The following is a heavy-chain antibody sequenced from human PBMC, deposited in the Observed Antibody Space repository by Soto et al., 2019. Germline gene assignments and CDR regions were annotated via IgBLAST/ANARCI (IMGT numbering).Heavy chain of an antibody. CDR1: YGSISVSNVF. D-gene: IGHD4-4*01. J-gene: IGHJ4*02. V-gene: IGHV4-39*01. CDR3: ARTTGRHLDF. CDR2: IDYSGTA. Sequence: QLQLQESGPGLVKPWETLSLTCTVSYGSISVSNVFWGWVRQPPGKGLEWIGNIDYSGTAYFNPSLGTRVTFPVDTSKNQFSLTLYSVTAADTAVYYSARTTGRHLDFWGQGILVTVSS.